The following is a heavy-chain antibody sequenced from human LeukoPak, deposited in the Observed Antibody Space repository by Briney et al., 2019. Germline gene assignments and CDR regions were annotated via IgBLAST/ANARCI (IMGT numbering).Heavy chain of an antibody. CDR1: GFTFSSYG. CDR2: IWYDGSNK. V-gene: IGHV3-33*01. Sequence: GGSLRLSCAASGFTFSSYGMHWVRQAPGKGLEWVAVIWYDGSNKYYADSVKGRFTISRDNSKNTLYLRMDSLRAEDTAVYYCARSFMTTVARVVDYWGQGTLVTVSS. D-gene: IGHD4-23*01. J-gene: IGHJ4*02. CDR3: ARSFMTTVARVVDY.